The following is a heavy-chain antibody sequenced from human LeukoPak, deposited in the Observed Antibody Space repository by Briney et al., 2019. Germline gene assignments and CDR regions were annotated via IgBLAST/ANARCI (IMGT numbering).Heavy chain of an antibody. CDR1: GLTFSSYG. V-gene: IGHV3-23*01. J-gene: IGHJ4*02. D-gene: IGHD3-16*01. CDR2: ISGSGGST. Sequence: GGSLRLSCAASGLTFSSYGMSWVRQAPGKGLEWVSAISGSGGSTYYADSVKGRFTISRDNSKNTLYLQMNSLRAEDTAVYYCAKGETYDYVWGSPHFDYWGQGTLVTVSS. CDR3: AKGETYDYVWGSPHFDY.